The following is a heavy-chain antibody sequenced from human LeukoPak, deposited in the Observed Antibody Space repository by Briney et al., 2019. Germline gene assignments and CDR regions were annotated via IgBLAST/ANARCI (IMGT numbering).Heavy chain of an antibody. D-gene: IGHD3-16*01. CDR1: GFIVSGDF. J-gene: IGHJ4*02. V-gene: IGHV3-23*01. CDR2: ISGSGDIT. Sequence: GGSLRLSCAASGFIVSGDFMSWVRQAPGKGLEWVSAISGSGDITYYADSVKGRFTISRDNSKNTLFLQMDSLRVEDTAVRYCAKVTGGDMITYGGVDYWGQGTLVTVSS. CDR3: AKVTGGDMITYGGVDY.